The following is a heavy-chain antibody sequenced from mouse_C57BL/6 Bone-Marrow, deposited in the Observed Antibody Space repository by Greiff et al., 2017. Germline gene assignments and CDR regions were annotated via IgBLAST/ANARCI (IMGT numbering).Heavy chain of an antibody. CDR1: GYPFTSYW. CDR3: ARWDDYDNY. J-gene: IGHJ2*01. D-gene: IGHD2-4*01. Sequence: VQLQQPGAELVKPGASVKMSCKASGYPFTSYWITWVKQRPGQGLEWLGDIYPGSGSTHYNVKFKSKATLTVDTSSSTAYMQLRSLTYEDSAVYYCARWDDYDNYWGQGTTLTVSS. V-gene: IGHV1-55*01. CDR2: IYPGSGST.